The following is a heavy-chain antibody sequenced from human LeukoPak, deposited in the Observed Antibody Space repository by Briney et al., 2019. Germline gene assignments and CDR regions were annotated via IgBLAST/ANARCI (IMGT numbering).Heavy chain of an antibody. D-gene: IGHD3-22*01. V-gene: IGHV1-2*02. J-gene: IGHJ3*02. CDR3: ARDSHRDYYDSSGYHI. CDR2: INPNSGGT. CDR1: GYTFTGYY. Sequence: ASVKVSCKASGYTFTGYYMHWVRQAPGQGLEWMGWINPNSGGTNYAQKFQGRVTMTRDTSISTAYMELSSLRSDDTAVYYCARDSHRDYYDSSGYHIWGQGTMVTVSS.